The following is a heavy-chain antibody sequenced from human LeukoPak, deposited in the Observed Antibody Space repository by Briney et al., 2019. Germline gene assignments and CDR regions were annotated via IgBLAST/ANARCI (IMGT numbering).Heavy chain of an antibody. J-gene: IGHJ4*02. Sequence: GGSLRLSCAASGFTFSSYGMTWVRQAPGKGLEWVSGISGSGGSTYYADSVKGRFTISRDNSKNTLYLQMNSLRAEDTAVYYCAPLGYCSSTSCYGGIDYWGQGTLVTVSS. V-gene: IGHV3-23*01. CDR1: GFTFSSYG. CDR3: APLGYCSSTSCYGGIDY. D-gene: IGHD2-2*01. CDR2: ISGSGGST.